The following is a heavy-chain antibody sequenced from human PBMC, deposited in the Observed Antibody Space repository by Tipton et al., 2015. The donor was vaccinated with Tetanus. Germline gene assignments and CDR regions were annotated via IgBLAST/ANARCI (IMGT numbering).Heavy chain of an antibody. J-gene: IGHJ4*02. CDR3: ARDATNIPENVDY. CDR1: GFTFGDYA. CDR2: IRSKAYGGTT. V-gene: IGHV3-49*03. Sequence: SLRLSCPASGFTFGDYAMSWFRQAPGKGLEWVGFIRSKAYGGTTEYAASAKGRFTISRDDSKSIAYLQMNSLRAEDTAVYYCARDATNIPENVDYWGQGTLVTVSS. D-gene: IGHD2/OR15-2a*01.